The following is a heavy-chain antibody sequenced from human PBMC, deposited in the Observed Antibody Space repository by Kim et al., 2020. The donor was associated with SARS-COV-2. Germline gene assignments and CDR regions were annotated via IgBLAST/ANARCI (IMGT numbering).Heavy chain of an antibody. CDR1: GYTFTSYD. Sequence: ASVKVSCKASGYTFTSYDINWVRQATGQGLEWMGWMNPNSGNTGYAQKFQGRVTMTRNTSISTAYMELSSLRSEDTAVYYCARRDSSGWYFWPGHYYYYGMDVWGQGTTVTVSS. V-gene: IGHV1-8*01. CDR2: MNPNSGNT. D-gene: IGHD6-19*01. CDR3: ARRDSSGWYFWPGHYYYYGMDV. J-gene: IGHJ6*02.